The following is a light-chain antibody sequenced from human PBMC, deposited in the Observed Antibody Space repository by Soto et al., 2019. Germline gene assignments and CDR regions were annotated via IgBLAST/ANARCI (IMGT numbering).Light chain of an antibody. J-gene: IGLJ3*02. V-gene: IGLV1-51*01. CDR2: DNN. CDR1: SSNIEKNY. CDR3: GTWDSSLSAVV. Sequence: QSVLTQPPSVSAAPGQRVTISCSGSSSNIEKNYVCWYQQFPGTAPTLLIYDNNKRPFGISDRFSGSKSGTSATLGITGLQTGDEADYYCGTWDSSLSAVVFGGGTQLTVL.